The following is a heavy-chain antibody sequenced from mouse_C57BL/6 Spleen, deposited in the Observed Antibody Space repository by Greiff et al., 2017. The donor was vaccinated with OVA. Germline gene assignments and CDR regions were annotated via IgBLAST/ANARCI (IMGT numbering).Heavy chain of an antibody. CDR3: TDIYYYGSSPFAY. CDR2: IRLTSDNYAT. V-gene: IGHV6-3*01. Sequence: EVKLMESGGGLVQPGGSMKLSCVASGFTFSNYWMNRVRQSPEKGLEWVAQIRLTSDNYATHYAESVKGRFTISRDDSKSSVYLQMNNLRAEDTGSYYCTDIYYYGSSPFAYWGQGTLVTVSA. CDR1: GFTFSNYW. J-gene: IGHJ3*01. D-gene: IGHD1-1*01.